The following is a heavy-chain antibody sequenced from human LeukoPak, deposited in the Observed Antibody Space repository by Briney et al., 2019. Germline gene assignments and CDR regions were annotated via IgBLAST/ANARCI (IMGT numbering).Heavy chain of an antibody. D-gene: IGHD2-15*01. Sequence: PSETLSLTCAVYGGSFSGYYWSWIRQPPGKGLEWIGEINHSGSTNYNPSLKSRVTISVDTSKNQFSLKLSSVTAAGTAVYYCARRGSTYCSGGSCYGWFDPWGQGTLVTVSS. CDR3: ARRGSTYCSGGSCYGWFDP. V-gene: IGHV4-34*01. J-gene: IGHJ5*02. CDR1: GGSFSGYY. CDR2: INHSGST.